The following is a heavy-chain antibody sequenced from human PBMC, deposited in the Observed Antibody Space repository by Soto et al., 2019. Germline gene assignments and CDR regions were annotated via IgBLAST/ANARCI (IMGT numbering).Heavy chain of an antibody. Sequence: QVQLQESGPGLVKPSGTLSLTCAVSSGSISSAHWWNWVRQPPGKGLEWIGEIYHSGSTNYNPSLKSRVTVSVDQSMNQFSLKVTSVTAADTAVDYCETNSYYSLGVWGQGTTVTVSS. CDR1: SGSISSAHW. CDR3: ETNSYYSLGV. J-gene: IGHJ6*02. CDR2: IYHSGST. V-gene: IGHV4-4*02.